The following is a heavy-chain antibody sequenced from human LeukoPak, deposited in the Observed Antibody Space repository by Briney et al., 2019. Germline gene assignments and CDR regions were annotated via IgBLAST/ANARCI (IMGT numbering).Heavy chain of an antibody. D-gene: IGHD6-13*01. CDR2: INPNSGGT. CDR3: ARDRAAAGYFDY. CDR1: GYTFTGYY. Sequence: GASVKVSCRASGYTFTGYYIHWVRQAPGQGLEWVGWINPNSGGTNYAQKFQGRVTMTRDTSISTAYMELSRLRSDDTAVYYCARDRAAAGYFDYWGQGTLVTVSS. V-gene: IGHV1-2*02. J-gene: IGHJ4*02.